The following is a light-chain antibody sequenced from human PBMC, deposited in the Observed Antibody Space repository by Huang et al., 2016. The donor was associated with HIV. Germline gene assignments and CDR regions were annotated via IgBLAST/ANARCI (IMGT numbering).Light chain of an antibody. Sequence: DIQMTQSPSSLSTSVGDRISITCRASQTISTFLNWYQQKPGHAPKLLIYAASNLQSGVSSRFSGTGSGTLFTLTVTGLLPDDFATYFCQQTSSVPLTFGGGTKVEMK. CDR3: QQTSSVPLT. CDR1: QTISTF. J-gene: IGKJ4*01. V-gene: IGKV1-39*01. CDR2: AAS.